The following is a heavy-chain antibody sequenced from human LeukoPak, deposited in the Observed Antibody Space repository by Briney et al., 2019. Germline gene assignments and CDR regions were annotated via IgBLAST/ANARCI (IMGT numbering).Heavy chain of an antibody. D-gene: IGHD3-3*01. J-gene: IGHJ4*02. V-gene: IGHV1-2*02. CDR2: INPNSGGT. CDR3: ARGANYDFWSGYFDY. Sequence: ASVKVSCKASGYTFTGYYMHWVRQAPGQGLEWMGWINPNSGGTNYAQKFQGRVTMTRDTSISTAYMELSRLRSDDTAVYYCARGANYDFWSGYFDYWGQGTLVTVSS. CDR1: GYTFTGYY.